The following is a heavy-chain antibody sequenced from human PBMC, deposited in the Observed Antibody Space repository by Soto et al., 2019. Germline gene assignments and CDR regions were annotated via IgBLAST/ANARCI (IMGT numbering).Heavy chain of an antibody. CDR3: ARGDREDIAVVIGVRPGEYGVDV. CDR1: GFTFRSYA. J-gene: IGHJ6*02. Sequence: GESLKISCAASGFTFRSYAMHWVRQAPGKGLECVAVISHDGSNKFYRDYVKGRFTISRDNSKNTLYLQINSLRYEDTAVYYCARGDREDIAVVIGVRPGEYGVDVWGQGTTVTVSS. V-gene: IGHV3-30-3*01. D-gene: IGHD2-15*01. CDR2: ISHDGSNK.